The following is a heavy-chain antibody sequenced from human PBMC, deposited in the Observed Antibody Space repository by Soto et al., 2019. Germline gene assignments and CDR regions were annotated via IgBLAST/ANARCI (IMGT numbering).Heavy chain of an antibody. J-gene: IGHJ4*02. D-gene: IGHD1-26*01. Sequence: QVQLVQSGAEVKMPGASVKVSCKASGYTFTDYGINWVRQATGQGLEWMGWMNPKSGDTVYATKFQGRVSMTRETSISTAYTELKSLKSEETAVYYCARGGYSVGGATVYWGQGTLVTVSS. CDR2: MNPKSGDT. V-gene: IGHV1-8*01. CDR3: ARGGYSVGGATVY. CDR1: GYTFTDYG.